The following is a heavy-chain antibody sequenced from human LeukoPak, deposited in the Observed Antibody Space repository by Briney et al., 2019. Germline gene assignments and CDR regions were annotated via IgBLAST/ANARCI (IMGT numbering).Heavy chain of an antibody. CDR3: ARGGYCSSSTCYDY. CDR1: GASISTYY. D-gene: IGHD2-2*01. CDR2: IYTTGMT. J-gene: IGHJ4*02. Sequence: SETLSLTCTVSGASISTYYWCWIRQPAGKGLEWIGRIYTTGMTDYNPSLRSRVTMSVDTPKNQFSLKLSSVTAADTAVYYCARGGYCSSSTCYDYWGQGTLVTVYS. V-gene: IGHV4-4*07.